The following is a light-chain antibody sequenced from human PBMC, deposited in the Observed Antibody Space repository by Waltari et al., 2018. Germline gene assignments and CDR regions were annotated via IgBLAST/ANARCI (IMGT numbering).Light chain of an antibody. CDR1: QSISSSS. CDR2: GAS. Sequence: EIVLTQSTGTLSLSQGERATLSCRASQSISSSSLAWYQQKPGQAPRLLIYGASSRATGIPDRFSGSGSGTDFTLTISRLEPEDFAVYYCQQYGSSLITFGQGTRLEIK. J-gene: IGKJ5*01. V-gene: IGKV3-20*01. CDR3: QQYGSSLIT.